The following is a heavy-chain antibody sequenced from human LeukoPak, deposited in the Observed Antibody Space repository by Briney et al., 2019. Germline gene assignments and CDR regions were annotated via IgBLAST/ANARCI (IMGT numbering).Heavy chain of an antibody. J-gene: IGHJ3*02. CDR2: IYTSGST. CDR3: ARATIPPRPYAFDI. CDR1: GGSISSYY. D-gene: IGHD4/OR15-4a*01. Sequence: SETLSLTCTVSGGSISSYYWSWIRQPAGKGLEWIGRIYTSGSTNYNPSLKSRVTMSVDTSKNQFSLKLSSVTAADTAVYYCARATIPPRPYAFDIWAKGQWSPSLQ. V-gene: IGHV4-4*07.